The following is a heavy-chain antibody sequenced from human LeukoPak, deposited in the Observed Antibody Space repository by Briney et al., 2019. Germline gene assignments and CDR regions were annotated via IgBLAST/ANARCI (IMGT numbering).Heavy chain of an antibody. CDR1: GFTFSSYA. D-gene: IGHD3-22*01. Sequence: GGSLRLSCAASGFTFSSYAMSWVRQAPGKGLERVSAISGSGGSTYYAGSVKGRFTISRDNSKNTLYLQMNSLRAEDTAVYYCAKDGVRYYYDSSGYYPYWGQGTLVTVSS. J-gene: IGHJ4*02. CDR3: AKDGVRYYYDSSGYYPY. CDR2: ISGSGGST. V-gene: IGHV3-23*01.